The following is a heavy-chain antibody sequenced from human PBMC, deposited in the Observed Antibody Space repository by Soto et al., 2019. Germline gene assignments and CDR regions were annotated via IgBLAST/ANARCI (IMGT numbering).Heavy chain of an antibody. CDR2: INHGGSI. J-gene: IGHJ5*02. CDR3: ARVRQYCSRTNCYQDT. D-gene: IGHD2-2*01. CDR1: CDSSIFTKL. V-gene: IGHV4-4*02. Sequence: SDTLCLTSPVSCDSSIFTKLWLWVGQGPDKGLEWIGKINHGGSINYNPSQKSQGTISMDKSRNHFSMKLNYVNAADTAVYYCARVRQYCSRTNCYQDTWGQGTLVTVSS.